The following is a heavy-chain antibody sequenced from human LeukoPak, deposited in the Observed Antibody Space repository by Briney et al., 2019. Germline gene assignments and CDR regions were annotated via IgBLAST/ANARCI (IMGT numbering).Heavy chain of an antibody. CDR3: ASVGGQYYYDSSGYELDY. CDR1: GFTFSSYW. V-gene: IGHV3-7*01. Sequence: PGGSLRLSCAASGFTFSSYWMSWVRHAPGEGLEWVANIKQDGSEKYYVDSVKGRFTISRDNAKNSLYLQMNSLRAEDTAVYYCASVGGQYYYDSSGYELDYWGQGTLVTVSS. J-gene: IGHJ4*02. CDR2: IKQDGSEK. D-gene: IGHD3-22*01.